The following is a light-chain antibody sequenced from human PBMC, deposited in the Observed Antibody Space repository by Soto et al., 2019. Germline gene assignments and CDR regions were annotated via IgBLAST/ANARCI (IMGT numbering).Light chain of an antibody. V-gene: IGKV3-15*01. CDR2: GAS. CDR1: QSVSSD. CDR3: QQYNNWPPYT. Sequence: IVMTQSPATLSVSPGDRVTLSCRASQSVSSDLAWYQQRPGQAPRLLIYGASTRATGIPARFSGTGSGTGVTLTISSLQSEDFAIYYCQQYNNWPPYTFGQGTKLEIK. J-gene: IGKJ2*01.